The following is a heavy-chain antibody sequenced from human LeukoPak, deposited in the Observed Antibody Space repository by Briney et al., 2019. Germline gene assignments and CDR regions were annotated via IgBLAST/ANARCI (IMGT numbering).Heavy chain of an antibody. CDR1: GGSISSYY. CDR2: IYTSEST. CDR3: ARDEGMGRMAPPPLDY. Sequence: SETLSLTCTVSGGSISSYYWSWIRRPAGKGLEWIGRIYTSESTNYNPSLKSRVTMSVDTSKNQFSLNLSSATAADTAVYYCARDEGMGRMAPPPLDYWGQGTLVTVSS. D-gene: IGHD2-8*01. V-gene: IGHV4-4*07. J-gene: IGHJ4*02.